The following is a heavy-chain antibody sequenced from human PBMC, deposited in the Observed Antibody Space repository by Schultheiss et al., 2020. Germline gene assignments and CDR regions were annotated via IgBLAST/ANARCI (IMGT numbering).Heavy chain of an antibody. CDR3: ARERRYGMDV. V-gene: IGHV4-59*02. CDR1: GGSVNSYY. J-gene: IGHJ6*02. CDR2: IYYSGST. Sequence: SETLSLTCTVSGGSVNSYYWTWIRQSPGKGLEWIGYIYYSGSTNYNPSLKSRVTISVDTSKNQFSLKLSSVTAADTAVYYCARERRYGMDVWGQGTTVTVSS.